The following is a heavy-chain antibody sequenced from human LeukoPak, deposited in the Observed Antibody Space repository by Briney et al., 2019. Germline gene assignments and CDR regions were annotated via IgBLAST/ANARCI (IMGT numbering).Heavy chain of an antibody. CDR1: GFTFSTYS. D-gene: IGHD2-15*01. V-gene: IGHV3-23*01. J-gene: IGHJ4*02. CDR2: IRGGAENT. CDR3: AYCSGGSCSGSPVDY. Sequence: GGSLRLSCAASGFTFSTYSMSWVRQAPGKGLEWVSAIRGGAENTYYADSVKGRFTISRDNSKNTLYLQMDSLRAEDTAVYYCAYCSGGSCSGSPVDYWGQGTLVTVSS.